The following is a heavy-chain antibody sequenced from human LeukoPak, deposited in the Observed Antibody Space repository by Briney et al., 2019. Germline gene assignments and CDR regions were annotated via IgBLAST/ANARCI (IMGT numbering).Heavy chain of an antibody. V-gene: IGHV4-39*01. CDR2: IYYSGST. J-gene: IGHJ4*02. Sequence: PSETLSLTCTVSGGSISSRRYYWGWIRQPPGKGLEWIGRIYYSGSTYYNPSLKSRVTISVDTSKNQFSLKLSSVTAADTAVYYCARQGSAYDNVYWGEGTLVTVSS. CDR1: GGSISSRRYY. D-gene: IGHD3-9*01. CDR3: ARQGSAYDNVY.